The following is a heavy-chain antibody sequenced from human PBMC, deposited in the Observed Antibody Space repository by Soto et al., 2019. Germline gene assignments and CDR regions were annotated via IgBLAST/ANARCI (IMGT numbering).Heavy chain of an antibody. J-gene: IGHJ5*02. V-gene: IGHV4-59*01. CDR2: IYYSGST. CDR1: GVSISSYY. CDR3: ARADVGNWFDP. Sequence: PSETLSLTCTVSGVSISSYYWSWIRQPPGKGLEWIGYIYYSGSTNYNPSLKSRVTISVDTSKNQFSLKLSSVTAADTAVYYCARADVGNWFDPWGQGTLVTVSS.